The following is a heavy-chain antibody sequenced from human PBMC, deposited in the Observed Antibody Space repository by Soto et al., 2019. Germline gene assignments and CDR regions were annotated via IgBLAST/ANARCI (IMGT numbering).Heavy chain of an antibody. CDR2: IIPMFGTA. J-gene: IGHJ4*02. Sequence: QVQLVQSGAEVKKPESSVKVSSKAPGGTFSTYAISWVRQAPGRGLEWMGGIIPMFGTANYAQRFQDRVTITADESTNTVYMELSSLRSEDTAVYFCASGIQLWLRRINNGYSGWGQGTLVTVSS. CDR1: GGTFSTYA. D-gene: IGHD5-18*01. V-gene: IGHV1-69*12. CDR3: ASGIQLWLRRINNGYSG.